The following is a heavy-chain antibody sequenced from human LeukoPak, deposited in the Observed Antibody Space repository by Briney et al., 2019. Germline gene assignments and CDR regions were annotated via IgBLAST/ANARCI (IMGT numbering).Heavy chain of an antibody. CDR2: IYTSGST. CDR3: ARSPGREDFFFDY. D-gene: IGHD1-26*01. CDR1: GGSISSGIYY. V-gene: IGHV4-61*09. J-gene: IGHJ4*02. Sequence: SQTLSLTCTVSGGSISSGIYYWSWIRQPAGKGLEWIGHIYTSGSTNYNPSLKSRVTISIDTSKNQFSLKLSSVTAADTAVYYCARSPGREDFFFDYWGQGTLVTVSS.